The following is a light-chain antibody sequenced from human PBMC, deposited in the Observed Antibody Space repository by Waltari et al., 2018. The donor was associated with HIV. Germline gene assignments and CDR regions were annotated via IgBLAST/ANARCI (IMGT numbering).Light chain of an antibody. Sequence: NFMLTQPHSVSESPGKTVTISCTRTRGNIASNYVQWYQQRPGSSPTTVIYEDNQRPSGVPDRFSGSIDSSSNSASLTISGLKTEDEADYYCQSYDSSNQGVFGGGTKLTVL. J-gene: IGLJ3*02. CDR3: QSYDSSNQGV. V-gene: IGLV6-57*01. CDR2: EDN. CDR1: RGNIASNY.